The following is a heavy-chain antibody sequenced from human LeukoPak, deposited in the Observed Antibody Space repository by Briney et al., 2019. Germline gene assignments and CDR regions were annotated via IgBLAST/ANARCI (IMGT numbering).Heavy chain of an antibody. Sequence: GGSLRLSCAASGFTFNNYALAWVRQAPGKGLEWVSSISSSSSYIYYADSVKGRFTISRDNAKNSLYLQMNSLRAEDTAVYYCARVPGHYYDSSGYVDYWGQGTLVTVSS. V-gene: IGHV3-21*01. CDR2: ISSSSSYI. CDR1: GFTFNNYA. CDR3: ARVPGHYYDSSGYVDY. J-gene: IGHJ4*02. D-gene: IGHD3-22*01.